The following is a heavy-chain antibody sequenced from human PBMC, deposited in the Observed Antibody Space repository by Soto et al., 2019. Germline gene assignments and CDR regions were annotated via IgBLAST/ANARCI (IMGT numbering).Heavy chain of an antibody. Sequence: ASVKVSCKASGYTFTSYYMHWVRQAPGQGLEWMGIINPSGGSTSYAQKFQGRVTVTRDTSTSTVYMELSSLRSEDTAVYYCARDSINYYDSSGWQGGWMDVWG. J-gene: IGHJ6*01. CDR3: ARDSINYYDSSGWQGGWMDV. D-gene: IGHD3-22*01. V-gene: IGHV1-46*01. CDR1: GYTFTSYY. CDR2: INPSGGST.